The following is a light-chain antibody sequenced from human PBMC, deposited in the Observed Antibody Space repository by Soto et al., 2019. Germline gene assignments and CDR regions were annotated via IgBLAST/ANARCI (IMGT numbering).Light chain of an antibody. V-gene: IGLV2-8*01. CDR3: SSYAGSNNYV. J-gene: IGLJ1*01. CDR2: EVS. Sequence: QSALTQPPSASGSPGQSVTISCTGTSRDVGNYNYVSWFQQHPGKAPKLMIYEVSRRPSGVPDRFSGSKSGNTASLTVSGLQAEDEADYYCSSYAGSNNYVFGTGTKLTVL. CDR1: SRDVGNYNY.